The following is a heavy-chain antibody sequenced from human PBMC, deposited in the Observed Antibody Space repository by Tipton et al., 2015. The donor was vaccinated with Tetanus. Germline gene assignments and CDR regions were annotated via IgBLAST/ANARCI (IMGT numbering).Heavy chain of an antibody. CDR2: ISYGGST. CDR3: PSANYEFPKKGPFDS. CDR1: GGSIRSDNYY. V-gene: IGHV4-61*01. D-gene: IGHD4/OR15-4a*01. Sequence: TLSLTCTVSGGSIRSDNYYWNWIRQPPGKGLEWLAYISYGGSTNSNYPLKSRITISQDTSKNQFSLKLTSVTAADTAVYYCPSANYEFPKKGPFDSWGQGALVIVSS. J-gene: IGHJ4*02.